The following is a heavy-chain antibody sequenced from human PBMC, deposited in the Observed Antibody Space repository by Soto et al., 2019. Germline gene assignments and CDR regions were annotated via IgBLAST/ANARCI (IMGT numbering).Heavy chain of an antibody. Sequence: GSLRLSCAASGFTFSSYSMNWVRQAPGKGLEWVSSISSSSSYIYYADSVKGRFTTSRDNAKNSLYLQMNSLRAEDTAVYYCAIDHQSHDSSGYSGYWGQGTLVTVSS. CDR2: ISSSSSYI. D-gene: IGHD3-22*01. V-gene: IGHV3-21*01. J-gene: IGHJ4*02. CDR3: AIDHQSHDSSGYSGY. CDR1: GFTFSSYS.